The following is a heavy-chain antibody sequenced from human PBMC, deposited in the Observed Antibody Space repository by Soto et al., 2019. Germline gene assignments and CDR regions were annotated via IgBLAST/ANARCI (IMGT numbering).Heavy chain of an antibody. CDR3: ARLYGYYFDY. V-gene: IGHV4-59*08. Sequence: QVQLQESGPGLVKPSETLSLTCTVSGGSISSYYWSWIRQPPGKGLEWIGYIYYSGSTNYNPSLRSRVTIPVDTSKNQLSLKLSSVTAADTAVYYCARLYGYYFDYWGQGTLVTVSS. CDR2: IYYSGST. D-gene: IGHD2-2*02. CDR1: GGSISSYY. J-gene: IGHJ4*02.